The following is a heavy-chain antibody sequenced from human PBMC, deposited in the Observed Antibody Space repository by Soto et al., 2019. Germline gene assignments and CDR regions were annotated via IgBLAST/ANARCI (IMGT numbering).Heavy chain of an antibody. J-gene: IGHJ3*02. Sequence: EVQLVESGGGLVQPGQSLRVSCAASGFSFSSYSMNWVRQAPGKGLEWISYISSSKTYIWYAYSVKGRFTISRDNAKNSLSLQMNSLRAEDTAVYYCVRDSGCAFDIWGLGTMVTVSS. CDR3: VRDSGCAFDI. D-gene: IGHD5-12*01. CDR2: ISSSKTYI. CDR1: GFSFSSYS. V-gene: IGHV3-48*01.